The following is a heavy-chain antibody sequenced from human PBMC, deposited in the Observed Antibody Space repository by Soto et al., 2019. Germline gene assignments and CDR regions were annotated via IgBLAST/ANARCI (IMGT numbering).Heavy chain of an antibody. J-gene: IGHJ4*02. CDR1: GFTFSSYA. Sequence: EVQLLESGGGLVQPGGSLRLSCAASGFTFSSYAMSWVRQAPGKGLEWVSAISGSGGSTYYADSVKGRFTISRDNSKNTLYLQMNSQRAEDTAVYYCAKSPCSGGSCYIIDYWGQGTLVTVSS. CDR3: AKSPCSGGSCYIIDY. V-gene: IGHV3-23*01. CDR2: ISGSGGST. D-gene: IGHD2-15*01.